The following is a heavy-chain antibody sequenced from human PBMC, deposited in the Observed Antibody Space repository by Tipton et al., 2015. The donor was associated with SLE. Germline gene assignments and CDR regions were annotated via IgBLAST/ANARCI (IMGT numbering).Heavy chain of an antibody. CDR3: ARGEADVLHI. V-gene: IGHV4-61*09. J-gene: IGHJ3*02. CDR2: IDTRGST. Sequence: TLSLTCTVSGASISSGDYYWSWIRQPPGKGLEWIGHIDTRGSTTYNPSLRSRVTISVDPSTNQFSLKLSSVTAADTALYYCARGEADVLHIWGQGTVVSISS. CDR1: GASISSGDYY.